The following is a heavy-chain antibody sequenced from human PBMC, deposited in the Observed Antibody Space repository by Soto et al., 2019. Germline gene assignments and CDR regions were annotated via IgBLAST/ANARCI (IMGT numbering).Heavy chain of an antibody. CDR2: IYYSGST. D-gene: IGHD3-10*01. Sequence: SETLSLTCTVSGGSISSYYWSWIRQPPGKGLEWIGYIYYSGSTNYNPSLKSRVTISVDTSKNQFSLKLSSVTAADTAVYYCARANGSGSYCYDYWGQGTLVTVSS. CDR3: ARANGSGSYCYDY. J-gene: IGHJ4*02. CDR1: GGSISSYY. V-gene: IGHV4-59*01.